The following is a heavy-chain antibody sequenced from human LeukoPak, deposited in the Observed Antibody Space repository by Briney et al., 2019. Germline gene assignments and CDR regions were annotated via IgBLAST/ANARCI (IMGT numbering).Heavy chain of an antibody. CDR3: AREGDYSTDDYYYGMDV. Sequence: GASVKVSCKASGYTFTSYGISWVRQAPGQGLEWMGWISAYNGNTNYAQKLQGRVTMTTDTSTSTAYMELRSLRSDDTAVYYCAREGDYSTDDYYYGMDVWGQGTTVTVSS. V-gene: IGHV1-18*01. D-gene: IGHD4-11*01. CDR1: GYTFTSYG. J-gene: IGHJ6*02. CDR2: ISAYNGNT.